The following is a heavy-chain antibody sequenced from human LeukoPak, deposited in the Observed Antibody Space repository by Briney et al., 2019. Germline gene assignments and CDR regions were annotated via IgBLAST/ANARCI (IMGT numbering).Heavy chain of an antibody. J-gene: IGHJ3*02. Sequence: PGGSLRLSCAASGFTFNSYAMSWVRQAPGKGLEWVSAITGGGGTTYYADSVKGRFTMSRDNSKNTLYLLMNSLRAEDTAVYYCARTPVESRGYFDWLEDRDAFDIWGQGTMVTVSS. D-gene: IGHD3-9*01. CDR2: ITGGGGTT. CDR1: GFTFNSYA. V-gene: IGHV3-23*01. CDR3: ARTPVESRGYFDWLEDRDAFDI.